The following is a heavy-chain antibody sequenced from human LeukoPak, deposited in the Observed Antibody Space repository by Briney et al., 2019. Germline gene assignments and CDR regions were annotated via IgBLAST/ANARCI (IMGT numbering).Heavy chain of an antibody. Sequence: GGSLRLSCAASGFTLDDYAMHWVRQAPGKGLEWVSGISWNSGSIGYADSVKGRFTISRDNAKNSLYLQMNSLRAEDTALYYCARVGGDGYNYRYYFDYWGQGTLVTVSS. J-gene: IGHJ4*02. D-gene: IGHD5-24*01. V-gene: IGHV3-9*01. CDR3: ARVGGDGYNYRYYFDY. CDR1: GFTLDDYA. CDR2: ISWNSGSI.